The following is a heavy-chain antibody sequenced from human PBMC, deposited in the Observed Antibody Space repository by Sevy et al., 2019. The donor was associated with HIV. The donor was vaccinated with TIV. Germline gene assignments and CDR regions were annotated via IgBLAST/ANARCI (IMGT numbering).Heavy chain of an antibody. CDR2: IKSKSDGETT. CDR3: TTAHGGAEGGAYYFDH. D-gene: IGHD3-10*01. V-gene: IGHV3-15*01. CDR1: GLTFSNAW. J-gene: IGHJ4*02. Sequence: GGSLRLSCAAFGLTFSNAWMSWVRQAPGKGLEWVGRIKSKSDGETTDYAAPVKGRFNISRDVSDNTLYLQMNSRKTEDTAVYYCTTAHGGAEGGAYYFDHWGQGTQVTVSS.